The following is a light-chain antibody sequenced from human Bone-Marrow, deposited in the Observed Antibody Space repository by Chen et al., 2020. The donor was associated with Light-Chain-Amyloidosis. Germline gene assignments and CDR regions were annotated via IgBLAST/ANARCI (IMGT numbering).Light chain of an antibody. V-gene: IGLV3-25*03. CDR3: QSADSSGTYEVI. Sequence: SYELTQPPSVSVSPGQTARITCSGDDLPTKYAYWYQQKPGQAPVLVIHRDTERPPGMCERFSGSSSGTKATLTISGGQAEDEADYHCQSADSSGTYEVIFGGGTKLTVL. J-gene: IGLJ2*01. CDR1: DLPTKY. CDR2: RDT.